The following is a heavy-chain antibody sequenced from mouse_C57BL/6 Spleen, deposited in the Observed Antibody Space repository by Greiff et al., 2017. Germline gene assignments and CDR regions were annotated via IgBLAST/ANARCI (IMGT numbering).Heavy chain of an antibody. CDR1: GYTFTSYW. CDR2: IYPSDSET. D-gene: IGHD2-2*01. Sequence: QVQLQQPGAELVRPGSSVKLSCKASGYTFTSYWMDWVKQRPGQGLEWIGNIYPSDSETHYNQKFKDKATLTVDKSSSTAYMQLSSLTSEDSAVYYCAGGVVATGNDYWGQGATLTAST. J-gene: IGHJ2*01. CDR3: AGGVVATGNDY. V-gene: IGHV1-61*01.